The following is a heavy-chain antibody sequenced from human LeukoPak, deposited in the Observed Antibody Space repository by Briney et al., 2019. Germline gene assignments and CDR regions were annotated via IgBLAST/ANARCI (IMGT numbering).Heavy chain of an antibody. V-gene: IGHV1-46*01. D-gene: IGHD2-15*01. CDR3: ARVGLDCSGGSCYSRPAFDY. J-gene: IGHJ4*02. Sequence: ASVKVSCKASGYTFTSYYMHWVRQAPGKGLEWMGIINPSGGSTSYAQKFQGRVTMTRDTSTSTVYMELSSLRSEDTAVYYCARVGLDCSGGSCYSRPAFDYWGQGALVTVSS. CDR1: GYTFTSYY. CDR2: INPSGGST.